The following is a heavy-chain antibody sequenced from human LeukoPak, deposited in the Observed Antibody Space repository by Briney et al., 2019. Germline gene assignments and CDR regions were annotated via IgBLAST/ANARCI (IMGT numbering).Heavy chain of an antibody. CDR2: INHSGST. CDR3: ARGGWLQYRGFDY. CDR1: GGSFSGYY. D-gene: IGHD5-24*01. Sequence: PSETLSLTCAVYGGSFSGYYWSWIRQPPGKGLEWIGEINHSGSTNYNPSLKSRVTISVGTSKNRFSLKLSSVTAADTAVYYCARGGWLQYRGFDYWGQGTLVTVSS. V-gene: IGHV4-34*01. J-gene: IGHJ4*02.